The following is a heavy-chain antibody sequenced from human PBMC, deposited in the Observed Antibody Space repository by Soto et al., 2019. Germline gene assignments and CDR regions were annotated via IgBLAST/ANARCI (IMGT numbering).Heavy chain of an antibody. CDR2: IYPGDSKT. V-gene: IGHV5-51*01. J-gene: IGHJ4*02. Sequence: GESLKISCKGSGFSFTTYWIAWVRQMPGKGLEWMGIIYPGDSKTTYSPSFQGQVTTSADKSISTAYLQWSSLKASDTAMYYCARLVARHRGYSYGYGIEGFDYWGQGTLVTVSS. D-gene: IGHD5-18*01. CDR1: GFSFTTYW. CDR3: ARLVARHRGYSYGYGIEGFDY.